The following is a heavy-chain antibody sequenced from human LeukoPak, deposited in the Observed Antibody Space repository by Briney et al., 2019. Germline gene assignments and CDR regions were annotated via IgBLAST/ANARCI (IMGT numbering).Heavy chain of an antibody. CDR1: GFTFANYG. CDR3: AKDPKDVIRNFDSGY. J-gene: IGHJ4*02. D-gene: IGHD3-9*01. CDR2: ISENGDRT. Sequence: PGGSLRLSCTASGFTFANYGMHWVRQTPGQGLEWVSLISENGDRTYYADSVKGRFTISRDNSRHSLYLQMNSMRPEDSALYYCAKDPKDVIRNFDSGYWGQGTLVTVSS. V-gene: IGHV3-43*02.